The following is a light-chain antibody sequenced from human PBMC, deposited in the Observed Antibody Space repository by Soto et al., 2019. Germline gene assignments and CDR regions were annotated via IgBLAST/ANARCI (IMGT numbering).Light chain of an antibody. CDR2: RNN. J-gene: IGLJ2*01. CDR1: SSNIGSNY. Sequence: ELTQPPSASGTPGQRVTISCSGSSSNIGSNYVYWYQQLPGTAPKLLIYRNNQRPSGVPDRFSGSKSGTSASLAISGLRSEDEADYYCAAWDDSLSGVVFGGGTQLTVL. V-gene: IGLV1-47*01. CDR3: AAWDDSLSGVV.